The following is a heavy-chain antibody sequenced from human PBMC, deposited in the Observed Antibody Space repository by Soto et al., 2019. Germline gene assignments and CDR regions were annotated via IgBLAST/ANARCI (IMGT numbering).Heavy chain of an antibody. V-gene: IGHV3-15*01. D-gene: IGHD3-9*01. Sequence: PGGSLRLSCAASGFTFSNAWMSWVRQAPGKGLEWVGRIKSKTDGGTTDYAAPVKGRFTISRDDSKNTLYLQMNSLKTEDTAVYYCTTDSILTGSPVGYWGQGTLVTVSS. CDR1: GFTFSNAW. CDR2: IKSKTDGGTT. CDR3: TTDSILTGSPVGY. J-gene: IGHJ4*02.